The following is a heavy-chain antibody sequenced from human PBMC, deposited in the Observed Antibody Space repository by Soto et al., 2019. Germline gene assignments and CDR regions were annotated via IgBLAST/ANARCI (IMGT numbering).Heavy chain of an antibody. D-gene: IGHD2-2*01. Sequence: GSLRRSCSASGFTFSSYSMNGVRQAPGKGLEWVSSISSSSSYIYYADSVKGRFTISRDNAKNSLYLQMNSLRAEDTAVYYCARDRHCSSTSCPSYYYYGMDVWGQGTKVTVYS. CDR1: GFTFSSYS. CDR2: ISSSSSYI. CDR3: ARDRHCSSTSCPSYYYYGMDV. V-gene: IGHV3-21*01. J-gene: IGHJ6*02.